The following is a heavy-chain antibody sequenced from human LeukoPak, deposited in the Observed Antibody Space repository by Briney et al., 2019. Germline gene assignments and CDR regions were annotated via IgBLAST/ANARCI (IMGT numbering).Heavy chain of an antibody. CDR1: GGSISSGDYY. D-gene: IGHD3-3*01. CDR2: IYYSGST. Sequence: PSETLSLTCTVSGGSISSGDYYWSWIRQPPGKGLEWIGYIYYSGSTYYNPSLKSRVTISVDTSKNQFSLKLSSVTAADTAVYYCARLGLSIFGVVISEQVDYWGQGTLVTVSS. CDR3: ARLGLSIFGVVISEQVDY. V-gene: IGHV4-30-4*08. J-gene: IGHJ4*02.